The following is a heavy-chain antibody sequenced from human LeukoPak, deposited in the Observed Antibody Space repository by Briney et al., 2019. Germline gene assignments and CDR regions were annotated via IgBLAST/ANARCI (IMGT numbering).Heavy chain of an antibody. CDR3: ARVRAERDAFDI. Sequence: PGGSLRLSCAASGFTFRYSAMSWVRQAPGKGLEWVSTVTGDGITTYYGNSVKGRFTISRDNSKNTVYLQMNSLRAEDTAVYYCARVRAERDAFDIWGQGTMVTVSS. V-gene: IGHV3-23*01. J-gene: IGHJ3*02. CDR2: VTGDGITT. D-gene: IGHD1-1*01. CDR1: GFTFRYSA.